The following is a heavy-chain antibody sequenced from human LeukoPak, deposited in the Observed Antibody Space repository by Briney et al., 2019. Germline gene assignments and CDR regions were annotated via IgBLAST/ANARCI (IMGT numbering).Heavy chain of an antibody. V-gene: IGHV4-4*07. CDR1: GGSISSYY. CDR3: AGLGYCTNGVCWGNWFDP. Sequence: PSETLSLTCTVSGGSISSYYWSWIRQPAGKGLEWIGRIYTSGVTNYSPSLKSRVTISVDKSKNQCSLNLSSVTAADTAVYYCAGLGYCTNGVCWGNWFDPWGQGTLVTVSS. J-gene: IGHJ5*02. CDR2: IYTSGVT. D-gene: IGHD2-8*01.